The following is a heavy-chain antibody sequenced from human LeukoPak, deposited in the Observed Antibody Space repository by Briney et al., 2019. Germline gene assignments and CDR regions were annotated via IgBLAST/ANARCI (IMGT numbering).Heavy chain of an antibody. CDR1: GYTFTSYD. D-gene: IGHD4-17*01. CDR2: MNPNSGNT. J-gene: IGHJ4*02. CDR3: AGARNGDYRWDY. Sequence: ASVKVSCKASGYTFTSYDINWVRQATGQGLEWMGWMNPNSGNTGYAQKFQGRVTMTRNTSISTAYMELSGLKPSDTAIYYCAGARNGDYRWDYWGQGTLVTVSS. V-gene: IGHV1-8*01.